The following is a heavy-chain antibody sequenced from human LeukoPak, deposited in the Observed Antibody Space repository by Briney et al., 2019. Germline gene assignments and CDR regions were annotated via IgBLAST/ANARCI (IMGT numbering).Heavy chain of an antibody. CDR2: INHRGSS. CDR1: GESFSAYF. D-gene: IGHD2-15*01. V-gene: IGHV4-34*01. Sequence: PSETLSLTCAVYGESFSAYFGNWIRQAPGKPLEYIGEINHRGSSHYNPSLKTRVTLSVDTSKNQFSLKLTSVTAADTAVYFCARGSSFDGYCSAGACDAGYYDSWGQGTPVTVSS. J-gene: IGHJ4*02. CDR3: ARGSSFDGYCSAGACDAGYYDS.